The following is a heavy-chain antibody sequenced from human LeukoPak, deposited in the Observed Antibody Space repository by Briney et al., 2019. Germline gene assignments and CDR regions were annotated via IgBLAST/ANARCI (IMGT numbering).Heavy chain of an antibody. Sequence: SVKVSCKASGGTFSSYAISWVRQAPGQGLEWMGGIIPIFGTANYAQKFQGRVTITADESTSTAYMELSSLRSEDTAVYYCVADGGGTTGTTAPLELWGQGTLVTVSS. J-gene: IGHJ4*02. CDR2: IIPIFGTA. CDR3: VADGGGTTGTTAPLEL. D-gene: IGHD1-1*01. CDR1: GGTFSSYA. V-gene: IGHV1-69*13.